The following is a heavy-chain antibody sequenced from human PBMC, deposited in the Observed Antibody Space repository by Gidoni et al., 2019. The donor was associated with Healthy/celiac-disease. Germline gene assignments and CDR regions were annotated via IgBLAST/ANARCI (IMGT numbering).Heavy chain of an antibody. CDR3: ARRVAARPYYYYMDV. V-gene: IGHV1-18*01. J-gene: IGHJ6*03. CDR1: GYTFTSYG. Sequence: QLQLVQSGAEVKKPGASVKVSCKASGYTFTSYGISWVRQAPGQGLEWLGWISAYNGNTNYAQKLQGRVTRTTDTSTSTAYMELRSLRSDDTAVYYCARRVAARPYYYYMDVWGKGTTVTVSS. CDR2: ISAYNGNT. D-gene: IGHD6-6*01.